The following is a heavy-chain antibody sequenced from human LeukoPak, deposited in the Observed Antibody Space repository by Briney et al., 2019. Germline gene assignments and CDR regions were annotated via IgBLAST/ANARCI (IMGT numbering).Heavy chain of an antibody. CDR2: INPATGDT. Sequence: ASVKVSCKASGYTFTSYAIHWVRQAPGQGLEWMGWINPATGDTKYSEKLQGRVTMTTDTSTSTAYMELRSLRSDDTAVYYCVWLDQLLYTAEDYWGQGTLVTVSS. V-gene: IGHV1-3*01. D-gene: IGHD2-2*02. J-gene: IGHJ4*02. CDR1: GYTFTSYA. CDR3: VWLDQLLYTAEDY.